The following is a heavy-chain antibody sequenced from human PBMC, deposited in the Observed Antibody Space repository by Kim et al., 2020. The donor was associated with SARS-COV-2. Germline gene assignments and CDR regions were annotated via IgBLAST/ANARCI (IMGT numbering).Heavy chain of an antibody. CDR1: GYTFTGYY. CDR3: AREGGIELSSYYYYYGMDV. D-gene: IGHD6-13*01. J-gene: IGHJ6*02. Sequence: ASVKVSCKASGYTFTGYYMHWVRQAPGQGLEWMGWINPNSGGTNYAQKFQGRVTMTRDTSISTAYMELSRLRSDDTAVYYCAREGGIELSSYYYYYGMDVWGQGTTVTVSS. CDR2: INPNSGGT. V-gene: IGHV1-2*02.